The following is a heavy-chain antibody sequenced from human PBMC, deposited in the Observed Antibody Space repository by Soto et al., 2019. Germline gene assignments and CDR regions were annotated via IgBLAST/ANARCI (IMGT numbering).Heavy chain of an antibody. V-gene: IGHV3-33*01. CDR2: IWDDASTE. CDR3: ARGDRPDFDY. D-gene: IGHD6-6*01. Sequence: RRLSCAASGFTFSSYGMHWVRQAPGKGLEWVAVIWDDASTEFYADSAKGRFTISRDNSKNTLYLQMNSLRAEDTAVYFCARGDRPDFDYWGQGTLVTVSS. CDR1: GFTFSSYG. J-gene: IGHJ4*02.